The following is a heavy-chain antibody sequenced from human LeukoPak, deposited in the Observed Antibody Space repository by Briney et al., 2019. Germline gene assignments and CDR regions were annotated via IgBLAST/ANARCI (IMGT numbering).Heavy chain of an antibody. CDR3: AKDGSPHDYGDYPLKN. D-gene: IGHD4-17*01. J-gene: IGHJ4*02. Sequence: GGSLRLSCAVSGFTFSSYAMSWVRQAPGKGLEWVSAISGSGGSTYYADSVKGRFTISRDNSKNTLYLQMNSLRAEDTAVYYCAKDGSPHDYGDYPLKNWGQGTLVTVSS. CDR1: GFTFSSYA. V-gene: IGHV3-23*01. CDR2: ISGSGGST.